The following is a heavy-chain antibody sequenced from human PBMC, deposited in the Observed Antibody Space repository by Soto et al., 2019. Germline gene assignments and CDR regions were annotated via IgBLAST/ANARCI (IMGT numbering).Heavy chain of an antibody. CDR3: VSPEAVHFDS. CDR1: GFSFRDYY. Sequence: VQLVESGGGLVQPGGSLILSCAASGFSFRDYYMNWIRQAPVKGLEWMSHIGSTGTTTYYADSVRGRFTISRDNAKNSLYLQMNRPRVEDTDMYYFVSPEAVHFDSFGRGTLVTVSP. CDR2: IGSTGTTT. J-gene: IGHJ4*02. V-gene: IGHV3-11*01. D-gene: IGHD6-19*01.